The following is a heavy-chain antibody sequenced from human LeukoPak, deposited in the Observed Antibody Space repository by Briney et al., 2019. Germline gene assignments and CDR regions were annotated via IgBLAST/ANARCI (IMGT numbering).Heavy chain of an antibody. CDR2: IYYSGST. CDR3: ARHLAAADGWFDP. Sequence: SETLSLTRTVSGGSISSSSYYWGWIRQPPGKGLEWIGSIYYSGSTYYNPSLKSRVTISVDTSKNQFSLKLSSVTAADTAVYYCARHLAAADGWFDPWGQGTLVTVSS. D-gene: IGHD6-13*01. CDR1: GGSISSSSYY. J-gene: IGHJ5*02. V-gene: IGHV4-39*01.